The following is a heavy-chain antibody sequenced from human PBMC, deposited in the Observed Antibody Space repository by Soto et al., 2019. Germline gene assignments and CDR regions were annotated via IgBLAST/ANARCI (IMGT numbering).Heavy chain of an antibody. Sequence: QVHLEQWGAGLLKPSETLSLTCAVYGGSLSGYFWSWVRQSPGKGLEWIGKINHSGSTNYNPSLKSRVIISADTSKHQFSLRLSSVTAADSGIYYCASYHYFDFWIGSRHYMDAWGRGTTVTVSS. J-gene: IGHJ6*03. CDR3: ASYHYFDFWIGSRHYMDA. CDR1: GGSLSGYF. CDR2: INHSGST. D-gene: IGHD3-3*01. V-gene: IGHV4-34*01.